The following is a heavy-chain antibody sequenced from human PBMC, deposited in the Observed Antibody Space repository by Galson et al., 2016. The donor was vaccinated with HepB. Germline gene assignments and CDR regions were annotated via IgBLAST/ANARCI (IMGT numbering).Heavy chain of an antibody. J-gene: IGHJ5*02. Sequence: SLRLSCAASGFTFSSYNMNWVRQAPGRGLEWDSFISRTSSYIYYGDSVKGRFTISRDNAKNSLYLQMSSLRVEDTAVYYCVGAEYISSVEYWFDPWGQGTLVTVSS. D-gene: IGHD6-13*01. CDR2: ISRTSSYI. CDR1: GFTFSSYN. V-gene: IGHV3-21*01. CDR3: VGAEYISSVEYWFDP.